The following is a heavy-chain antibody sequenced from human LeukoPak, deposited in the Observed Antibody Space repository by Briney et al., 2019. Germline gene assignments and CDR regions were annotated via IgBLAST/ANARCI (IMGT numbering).Heavy chain of an antibody. CDR1: GFTFSSYS. CDR2: ISSSSSYI. V-gene: IGHV3-21*01. J-gene: IGHJ6*03. D-gene: IGHD3-10*01. Sequence: GGSLRLSCAASGFTFSSYSMNWVRQAPGKGLEWVSSISSSSSYIYYADSVKGRFTISRDNAKNSLYLQMNSLRAEDTAVYYCARESPKMVRGVRHYYMDVWGKGTTVTISS. CDR3: ARESPKMVRGVRHYYMDV.